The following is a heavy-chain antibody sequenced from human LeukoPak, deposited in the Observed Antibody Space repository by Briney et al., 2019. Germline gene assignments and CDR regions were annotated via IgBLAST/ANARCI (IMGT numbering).Heavy chain of an antibody. J-gene: IGHJ4*02. D-gene: IGHD2-15*01. CDR3: ARDWGSCSGVGCQQRFDY. CDR1: GGSISTYF. CDR2: VYYSGST. V-gene: IGHV4-59*01. Sequence: PSETLSLTCTVSGGSISTYFWSWIRQPPGKGLEWIGYVYYSGSTNYNPSLKSRVTISVDTSKNQFSLKLTSVTAADTAVYYCARDWGSCSGVGCQQRFDYWGQGTLVTVSS.